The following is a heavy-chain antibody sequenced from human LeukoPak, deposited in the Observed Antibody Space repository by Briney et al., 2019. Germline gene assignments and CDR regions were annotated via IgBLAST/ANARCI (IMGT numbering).Heavy chain of an antibody. CDR3: LRDAQRPRLTPDY. Sequence: ASVKVSCKASGYTFNTYGISWVRQAPGQGLEWMGWISTYNGDVIYVQNLQGRVTMTTDTSTGTAYMELMSLRSDDTAVYYCLRDAQRPRLTPDYWGQGTLVTVSS. J-gene: IGHJ4*02. D-gene: IGHD6-25*01. CDR2: ISTYNGDV. V-gene: IGHV1-18*01. CDR1: GYTFNTYG.